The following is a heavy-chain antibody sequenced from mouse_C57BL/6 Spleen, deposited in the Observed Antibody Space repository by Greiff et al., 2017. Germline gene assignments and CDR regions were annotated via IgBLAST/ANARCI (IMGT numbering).Heavy chain of an antibody. CDR3: VRGEPDGNSDYFDY. V-gene: IGHV10-3*01. D-gene: IGHD2-1*01. J-gene: IGHJ2*01. CDR2: IRSKSSNYAT. CDR1: GFTFNTYA. Sequence: DVKLVESGGGLVQPKGSLKLSCAASGFTFNTYAMHWVRQAPGKGLEWVARIRSKSSNYATYYADSVKDRFTISRDDSQSMLYLQMNNLKTEDTAMYYCVRGEPDGNSDYFDYWGQGTTLTVSS.